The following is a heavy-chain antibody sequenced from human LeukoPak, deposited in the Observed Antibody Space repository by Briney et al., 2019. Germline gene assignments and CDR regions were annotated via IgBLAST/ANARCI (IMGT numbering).Heavy chain of an antibody. V-gene: IGHV3-23*01. J-gene: IGHJ4*02. CDR3: AKGGYSSSWSYYFDY. CDR1: GFTFSNYA. Sequence: PGGSLRLSCAASGFTFSNYAMSWVRQAPGKGLEWVSDISGSGAATYYADSVKGRFTISRDNSKNTLYLQMSSLRAEDTAVYFCAKGGYSSSWSYYFDYWGQGTLATVSS. CDR2: ISGSGAAT. D-gene: IGHD6-13*01.